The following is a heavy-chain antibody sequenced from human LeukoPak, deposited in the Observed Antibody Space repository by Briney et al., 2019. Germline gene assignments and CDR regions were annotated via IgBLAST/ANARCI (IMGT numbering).Heavy chain of an antibody. V-gene: IGHV5-51*01. J-gene: IGHJ3*01. CDR3: ARARGQYYYDSSGWGIDAFDV. CDR1: GYSFSSYW. CDR2: SYPGDSDI. D-gene: IGHD3-22*01. Sequence: GESLKISCQGSGYSFSSYWIVWVRQMSGKGLEWMGISYPGDSDIKYSPSFQGQVTVSADQSTSTAYLQWSSLKASDTAMYYCARARGQYYYDSSGWGIDAFDVWGQGTMVTVSS.